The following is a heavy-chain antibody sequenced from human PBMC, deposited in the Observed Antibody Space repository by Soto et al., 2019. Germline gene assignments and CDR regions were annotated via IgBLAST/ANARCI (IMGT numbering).Heavy chain of an antibody. D-gene: IGHD3-10*01. CDR2: VYFSGDT. V-gene: IGHV4-31*03. CDR3: ARDPRRTRGWHFDL. J-gene: IGHJ2*01. Sequence: QVQLQESGPGLVRPSQTLSLTCTVSGGSISTSDYYWSWIRQHPVRGLEWIGYVYFSGDTFSNPSLESRAVISVETSENRFSLKLTSVTAADTAVYYCARDPRRTRGWHFDLWGRGTLVTVSS. CDR1: GGSISTSDYY.